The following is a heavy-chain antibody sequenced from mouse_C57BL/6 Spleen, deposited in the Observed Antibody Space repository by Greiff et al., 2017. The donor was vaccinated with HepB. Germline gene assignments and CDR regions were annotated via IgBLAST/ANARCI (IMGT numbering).Heavy chain of an antibody. J-gene: IGHJ4*01. Sequence: EVMLVESGGGLVKPGGSLKLSCAASGFTFSDYGMHWVRQAPEKGLEWVAYISSGSSTIYYADTVKGRFTISRDNANNTLFLQMTSLRSEDTAMYYCATFIYYAMDYWGQGTSVTVSS. CDR2: ISSGSSTI. CDR1: GFTFSDYG. D-gene: IGHD1-2*01. V-gene: IGHV5-17*01. CDR3: ATFIYYAMDY.